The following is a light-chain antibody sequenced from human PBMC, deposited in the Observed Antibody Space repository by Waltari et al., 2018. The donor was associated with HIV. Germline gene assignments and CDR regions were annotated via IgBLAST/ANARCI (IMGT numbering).Light chain of an antibody. V-gene: IGKV3-11*01. CDR3: QHRSNWPIT. J-gene: IGKJ5*01. Sequence: VLTQSPASLVLSPGDRATLSCRASQSVRNYLAWYQQKPGQAPRLLIYGASSRATGIPARFSGSGSGTDFTLTISSLEPGDFAVYYCQHRSNWPITFGQGTRLEIK. CDR2: GAS. CDR1: QSVRNY.